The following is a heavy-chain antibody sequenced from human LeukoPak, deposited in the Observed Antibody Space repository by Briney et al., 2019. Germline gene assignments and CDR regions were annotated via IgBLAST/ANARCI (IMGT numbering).Heavy chain of an antibody. V-gene: IGHV3-48*01. CDR1: GFTFSSYS. J-gene: IGHJ6*03. CDR3: AKESVQFYYYMDV. CDR2: ISSSSSTI. Sequence: GGSLRLSCAASGFTFSSYSMNWVRQAPGKGLEWVSYISSSSSTIYYADSVKGRFTISRDNAKNSLYLQMNSLRAEDTAVYYCAKESVQFYYYMDVWGKGTTVTISS.